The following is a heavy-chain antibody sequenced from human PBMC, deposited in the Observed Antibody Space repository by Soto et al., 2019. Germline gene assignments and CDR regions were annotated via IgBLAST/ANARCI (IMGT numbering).Heavy chain of an antibody. V-gene: IGHV4-59*01. CDR2: IYYSGST. J-gene: IGHJ6*02. CDR1: GGSISSYY. Sequence: QVQLQESGPGLVKPLETLSLTCTVSGGSISSYYWSWIRQPPGKGLEWIGYIYYSGSTNYNPSLKSRVTISVDTSKTQSSLKLSSVTAADSAVYYCAREPGRKQLTNYYYGSMDVWGQGTTVTVSS. CDR3: AREPGRKQLTNYYYGSMDV. D-gene: IGHD6-13*01.